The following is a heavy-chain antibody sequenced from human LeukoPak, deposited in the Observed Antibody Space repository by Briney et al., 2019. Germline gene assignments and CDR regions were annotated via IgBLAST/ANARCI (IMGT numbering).Heavy chain of an antibody. CDR3: PKEGGERGLQLELYYFAY. D-gene: IGHD5-24*01. CDR1: GFTFSSYA. J-gene: IGHJ4*02. V-gene: IGHV3-23*01. CDR2: ISGSGGST. Sequence: GGSLILSCAASGFTFSSYAMSWVRQAPGKGLEWVSAISGSGGSTYYADSVKGRFTISRDNSKNTLYLQMNSLRAEDTAVYYCPKEGGERGLQLELYYFAYWGQGPLVT.